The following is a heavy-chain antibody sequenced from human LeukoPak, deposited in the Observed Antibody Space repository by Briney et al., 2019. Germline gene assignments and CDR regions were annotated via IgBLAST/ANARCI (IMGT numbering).Heavy chain of an antibody. J-gene: IGHJ5*02. D-gene: IGHD5-12*01. CDR2: IYYSGST. CDR3: ARVHNSGPFWFDP. Sequence: SETLSLTCTVSGGSVSSGSYYWSWIRQPPGKGLEWIGYIYYSGSTNYNPSLKSRVTISVDTSKNQFSLKLSSVTAADTAVYYCARVHNSGPFWFDPWGQGTLVTVSS. V-gene: IGHV4-61*01. CDR1: GGSVSSGSYY.